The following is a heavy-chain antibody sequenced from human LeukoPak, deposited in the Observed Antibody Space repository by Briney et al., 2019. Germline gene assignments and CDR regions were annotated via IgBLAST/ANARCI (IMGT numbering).Heavy chain of an antibody. Sequence: GASVKVSCKASGYTFTSYDINWVRQATGQGLEWMGRIIPILGIANYAQKFQGRVTITADKSTSTAYMELSSLRSEDTAVYYCARDPYYYDSSGTWVGYWGQGTLVTVSS. D-gene: IGHD3-22*01. V-gene: IGHV1-69*04. CDR1: GYTFTSYD. CDR2: IIPILGIA. J-gene: IGHJ4*02. CDR3: ARDPYYYDSSGTWVGY.